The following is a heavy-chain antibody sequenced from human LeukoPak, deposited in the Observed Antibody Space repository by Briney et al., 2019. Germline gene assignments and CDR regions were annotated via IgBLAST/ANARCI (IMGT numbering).Heavy chain of an antibody. CDR2: IKQDGSEK. D-gene: IGHD3-16*02. CDR3: ARRSYRGVIGVYYYYYMDV. V-gene: IGHV3-7*01. CDR1: GFSFNTYW. Sequence: PGGSLRLSCVASGFSFNTYWMSWVRQAPGKGLEWVANIKQDGSEKYYVDSVKGRFTISRDNAKNSVYLQMNRLRVEDTAAYYCARRSYRGVIGVYYYYYMDVWGKGTPVTVSS. J-gene: IGHJ6*03.